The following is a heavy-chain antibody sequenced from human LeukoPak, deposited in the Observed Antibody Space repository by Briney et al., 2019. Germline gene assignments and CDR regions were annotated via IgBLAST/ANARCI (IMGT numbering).Heavy chain of an antibody. CDR3: STPISIIVGAGGWFDP. D-gene: IGHD3-22*01. CDR1: GFTFSSYG. V-gene: IGHV3-30*02. Sequence: GGSLRLSCAASGFTFSSYGMHWVRQAPGKGLEWGAFIRYDGSNKYYADSVKGRFTISRDNSKNTLYLQMNSLRAEDTAVYYCSTPISIIVGAGGWFDPWGQGTLVTVSS. CDR2: IRYDGSNK. J-gene: IGHJ5*02.